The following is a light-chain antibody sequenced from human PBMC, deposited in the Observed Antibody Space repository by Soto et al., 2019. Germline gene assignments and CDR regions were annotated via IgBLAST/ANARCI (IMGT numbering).Light chain of an antibody. CDR1: QSINNN. CDR3: QQYNSWPLT. CDR2: DAS. Sequence: EIVMTQSPATLSVSPGERATLSCRASQSINNNLAWYQQSPGQAPRLLIYDASTRATGIPARFSGSGSGTEFTLTISSLQSEDFAVYYCQQYNSWPLTFGGGTKVEIK. J-gene: IGKJ4*01. V-gene: IGKV3-15*01.